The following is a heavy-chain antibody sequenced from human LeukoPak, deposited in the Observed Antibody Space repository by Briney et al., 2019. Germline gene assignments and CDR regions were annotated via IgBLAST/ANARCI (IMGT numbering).Heavy chain of an antibody. CDR3: ALTVIGVVYYFDN. Sequence: GGSLRLSCAASGFTFNDYAMHSVRQAPGKGLEWVALISHDGTNKYYAESVRGRFTISIDNSRNTLYLYMNSLRDADTAVYYCALTVIGVVYYFDNWGQGTLVTVSS. V-gene: IGHV3-30*04. D-gene: IGHD2-21*01. J-gene: IGHJ4*02. CDR1: GFTFNDYA. CDR2: ISHDGTNK.